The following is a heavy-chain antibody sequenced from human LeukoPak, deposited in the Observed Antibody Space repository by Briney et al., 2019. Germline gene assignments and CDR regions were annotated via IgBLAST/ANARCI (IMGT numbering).Heavy chain of an antibody. CDR1: GGSISSYY. CDR2: TYTSGST. Sequence: PSETLSLTCTVSGGSISSYYWSWIRQPAGKGLEWIGRTYTSGSTNYNPSLKSRVTMSVDTSKNQFSLKLSSVTAADTAVYYCARNPYSSGWFDWYFDLWGRGTLVAVSS. J-gene: IGHJ2*01. CDR3: ARNPYSSGWFDWYFDL. V-gene: IGHV4-4*07. D-gene: IGHD6-19*01.